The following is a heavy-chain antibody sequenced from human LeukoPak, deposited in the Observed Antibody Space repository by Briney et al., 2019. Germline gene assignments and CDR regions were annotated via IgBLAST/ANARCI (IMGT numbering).Heavy chain of an antibody. Sequence: ASVTVSCKASGYTFTSYGISWVRQAPGQGLEWMGWISAYNGNTNYAQKLQGRVTMTTDTSTSTAYMELRSLRSDDTAVYYCAREMATKLYYYYGMDVWGQGTTVTVSS. CDR3: AREMATKLYYYYGMDV. V-gene: IGHV1-18*01. J-gene: IGHJ6*02. D-gene: IGHD5-24*01. CDR2: ISAYNGNT. CDR1: GYTFTSYG.